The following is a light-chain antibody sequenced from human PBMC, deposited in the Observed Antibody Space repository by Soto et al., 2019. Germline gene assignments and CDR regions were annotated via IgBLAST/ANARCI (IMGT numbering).Light chain of an antibody. CDR1: QTVSTY. V-gene: IGKV3-11*01. J-gene: IGKJ4*01. CDR2: GAS. CDR3: HQRYNWLT. Sequence: IVLTQSPATLSLSPGERATLSCRARQTVSTYLSWYQHKPGQAPRLLIYGASNRATGIPARFSGSGSGTDFTLTISSLEPEDSAVYYCHQRYNWLTFGGGTRVEI.